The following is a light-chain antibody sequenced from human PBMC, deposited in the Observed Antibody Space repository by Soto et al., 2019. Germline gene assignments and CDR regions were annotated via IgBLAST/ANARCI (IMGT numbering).Light chain of an antibody. CDR2: GAS. CDR1: QSVGSN. V-gene: IGKV3-15*01. CDR3: QQYNNWPPDRT. J-gene: IGKJ1*01. Sequence: EIVMTQSPATLSVSPGERATLSCRARQSVGSNLAWYQLKPGQAPRLLIYGASTRATGIPARFSGSGSGTDFNLTISSLQSEDCAIYFCQQYNNWPPDRTFGQGTKVEI.